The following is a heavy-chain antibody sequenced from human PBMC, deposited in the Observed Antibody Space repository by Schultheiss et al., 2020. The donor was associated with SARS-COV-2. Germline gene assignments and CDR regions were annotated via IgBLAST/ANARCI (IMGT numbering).Heavy chain of an antibody. V-gene: IGHV1-18*01. J-gene: IGHJ6*02. Sequence: ASVKVSCKASGYTFTSYGISWVRQAPGQGLEWMGWISAYNGNTNYAQKLQGRVTMTTDTSTSTAYMELRSLRSDDTAVYYCAREGGKTGINYYYGMDVWGQGTTVTVSS. D-gene: IGHD1-1*01. CDR2: ISAYNGNT. CDR3: AREGGKTGINYYYGMDV. CDR1: GYTFTSYG.